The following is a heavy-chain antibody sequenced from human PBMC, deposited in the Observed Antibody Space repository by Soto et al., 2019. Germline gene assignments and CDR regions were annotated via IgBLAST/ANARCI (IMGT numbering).Heavy chain of an antibody. Sequence: SETLSLTCTVSGGSISTSSDYWTWIRQHPGKGLEWIGYIYYSGSTYYNPALNSRVTISLDTTNNQYSLKVNSVTAADTAVYYCTRGPWNYSGYNWFDPWGQGTLVTVSS. D-gene: IGHD1-7*01. CDR3: TRGPWNYSGYNWFDP. J-gene: IGHJ5*02. CDR1: GGSISTSSDY. V-gene: IGHV4-31*03. CDR2: IYYSGST.